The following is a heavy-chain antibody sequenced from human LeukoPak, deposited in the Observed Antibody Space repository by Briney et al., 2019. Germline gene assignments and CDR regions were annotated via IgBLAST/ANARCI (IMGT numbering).Heavy chain of an antibody. CDR2: INHSGST. Sequence: SETLSFTCAVYGGSFSGYYWSWIRQPPGKGLEWIGEINHSGSTNYNPSLKSRVTISVDTSKNQFSLKLSSVTAADTAVYYCARVGLPYYFDYRGQGTLVTVSS. CDR1: GGSFSGYY. V-gene: IGHV4-34*01. CDR3: ARVGLPYYFDY. J-gene: IGHJ4*02.